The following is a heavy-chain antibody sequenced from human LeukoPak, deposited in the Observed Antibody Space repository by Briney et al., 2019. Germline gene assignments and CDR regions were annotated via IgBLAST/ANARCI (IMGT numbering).Heavy chain of an antibody. J-gene: IGHJ4*02. CDR2: IYYSGST. CDR1: GGSISSSSYY. Sequence: SETLSLTCTVSGGSISSSSYYWGWIRQPPGKGLEWIGSIYYSGSTYYNPSLKSRVTISVDTSKNQFSLKLSSVTAADTAVYYCARVRCTNGVCYGPYYFDYWGQGTLVTVSS. CDR3: ARVRCTNGVCYGPYYFDY. V-gene: IGHV4-39*07. D-gene: IGHD2-8*01.